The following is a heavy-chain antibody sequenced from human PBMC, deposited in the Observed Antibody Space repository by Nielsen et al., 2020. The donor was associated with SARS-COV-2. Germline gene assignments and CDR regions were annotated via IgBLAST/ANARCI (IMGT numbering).Heavy chain of an antibody. J-gene: IGHJ4*02. V-gene: IGHV3-33*01. Sequence: GGSLRLSCAASGFTFSSYGMHWVRQAPGKGLEWVAVIWYDGSNKYYADSVKGRFTTSRDNSKNTLYLQMNSLRAEDTAVYYCARATVYSSEPEDYWGQGTLVTVSS. D-gene: IGHD6-25*01. CDR2: IWYDGSNK. CDR3: ARATVYSSEPEDY. CDR1: GFTFSSYG.